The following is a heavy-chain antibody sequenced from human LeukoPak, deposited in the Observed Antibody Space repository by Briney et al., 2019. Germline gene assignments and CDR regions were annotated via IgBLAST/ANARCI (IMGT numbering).Heavy chain of an antibody. J-gene: IGHJ4*02. CDR1: GFTFSSYW. CDR3: AGYGSGNVDFDY. D-gene: IGHD3-10*01. V-gene: IGHV3-74*01. CDR2: INSDGSST. Sequence: GGSLRLSCAAFGFTFSSYWMHWVRQAPGKGLVWVSRINSDGSSTSYADSVKGRFTISRDNAKNTLYLQMNSLRAEDTAVYYCAGYGSGNVDFDYWGQGTLVTVSS.